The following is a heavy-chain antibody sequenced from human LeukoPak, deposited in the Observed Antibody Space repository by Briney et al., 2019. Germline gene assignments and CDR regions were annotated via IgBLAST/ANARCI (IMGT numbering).Heavy chain of an antibody. J-gene: IGHJ5*02. D-gene: IGHD5-12*01. CDR1: GFTFSSYS. CDR2: ISSSSSTI. Sequence: GGSLRLSCAASGFTFSSYSMNWVRQAPGKGLEWVSYISSSSSTIYYADSVKGRFTITRDNAKNSLYLQMNSLRAADTAVYYCARDASRATSKWGFDPWGQGTLVTVSS. V-gene: IGHV3-48*01. CDR3: ARDASRATSKWGFDP.